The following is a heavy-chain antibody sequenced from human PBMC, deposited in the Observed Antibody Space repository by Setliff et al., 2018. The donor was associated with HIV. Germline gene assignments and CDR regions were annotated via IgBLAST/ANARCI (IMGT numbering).Heavy chain of an antibody. V-gene: IGHV1-69*13. Sequence: SVKVSCKASGGTFSSYAISWVRQAPGQGLEWMGGIIPIFGTANYAQKFQGRVTITADESTSTAYMELSSLRSEDTAVYYCAREYYYGSGSYYNGMDVWGQGTTVTVSS. CDR1: GGTFSSYA. J-gene: IGHJ6*02. D-gene: IGHD3-10*01. CDR2: IIPIFGTA. CDR3: AREYYYGSGSYYNGMDV.